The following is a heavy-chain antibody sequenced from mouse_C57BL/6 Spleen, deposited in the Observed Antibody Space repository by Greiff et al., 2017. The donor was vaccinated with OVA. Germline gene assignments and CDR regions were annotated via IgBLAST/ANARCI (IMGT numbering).Heavy chain of an antibody. CDR2: IRSKSNNYAT. Sequence: EVKLVESGGGLVQPKGPLKLSCAASGFSFNTYAMNWVRQAPGKGLEWVARIRSKSNNYATYYADSVKDRFTISRDDSESMLYLQMNNLKTEDTAMYYCVRPDGRGAMDYWGQGTSVTVSS. CDR1: GFSFNTYA. CDR3: VRPDGRGAMDY. J-gene: IGHJ4*01. D-gene: IGHD2-3*01. V-gene: IGHV10-1*01.